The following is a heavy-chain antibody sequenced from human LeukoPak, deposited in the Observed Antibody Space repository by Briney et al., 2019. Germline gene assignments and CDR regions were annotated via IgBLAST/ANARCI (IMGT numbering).Heavy chain of an antibody. CDR1: GFTFSSYW. Sequence: GGSLRLSCAASGFTFSSYWMSWVRQAPGKGLEWVANIKQDGSEKYYVDSVKGRFTISRDNAKNSLYLQMNSLRAEDTAVYYCARDARRPYYGSGSYWVDVWGKGTTVTVSS. CDR2: IKQDGSEK. CDR3: ARDARRPYYGSGSYWVDV. J-gene: IGHJ6*04. V-gene: IGHV3-7*01. D-gene: IGHD3-10*01.